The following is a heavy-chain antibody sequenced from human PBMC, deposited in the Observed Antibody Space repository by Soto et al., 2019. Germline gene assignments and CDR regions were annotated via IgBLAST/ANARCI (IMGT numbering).Heavy chain of an antibody. Sequence: GGSLRLSCAASGFTFSSYSMNWVRQAPGKGLEWVSYISSSSSTIYYADSVKGRFTISRDNSKNTLYLQMNSLRAEDTAVYYCARGQFDDSSGGFDYWGQGTLVTVS. V-gene: IGHV3-48*01. CDR2: ISSSSSTI. CDR1: GFTFSSYS. CDR3: ARGQFDDSSGGFDY. J-gene: IGHJ4*02. D-gene: IGHD3-22*01.